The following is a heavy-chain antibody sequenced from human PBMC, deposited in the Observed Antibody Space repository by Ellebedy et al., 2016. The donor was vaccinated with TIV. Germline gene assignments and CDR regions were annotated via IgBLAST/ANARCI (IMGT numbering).Heavy chain of an antibody. D-gene: IGHD3-10*01. CDR1: EFIFSNYA. Sequence: GGSLRLSXAASEFIFSNYAMTWVRQAPGEGLEWVSLISGSGGTTHYADSVKGRFTISRDNSKNTMYLQMNSLRADDTAFYYCAKVWGSGTYYNFPDYWGQGTLVTVSS. V-gene: IGHV3-23*01. CDR2: ISGSGGTT. CDR3: AKVWGSGTYYNFPDY. J-gene: IGHJ4*02.